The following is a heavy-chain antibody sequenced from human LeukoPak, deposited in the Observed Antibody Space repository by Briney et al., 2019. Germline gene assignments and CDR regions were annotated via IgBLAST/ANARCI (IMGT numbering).Heavy chain of an antibody. Sequence: GGSLRLSCAASGFTFSSYAMSWVRQAPGKGLKWVSAISGSGGSTYYADSVKGRFTISRDNAKNSLYLQMNSLRAEDTAFYYCATDRWGFFNSWGQGTLVTVTS. CDR1: GFTFSSYA. CDR2: ISGSGGST. D-gene: IGHD7-27*01. CDR3: ATDRWGFFNS. J-gene: IGHJ4*02. V-gene: IGHV3-23*01.